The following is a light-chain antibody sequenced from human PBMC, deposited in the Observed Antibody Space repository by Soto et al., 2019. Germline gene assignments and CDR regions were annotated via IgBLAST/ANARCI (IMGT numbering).Light chain of an antibody. CDR1: SSNIGSNT. CDR2: INN. CDR3: AAWDASLNGYV. Sequence: QSVLTQPPSASGTPGQRVTISCSGSSSNIGSNTVNWFQHLPGTAPKLLIYINNQRPSGVPDRFSGSKSGTSAYLAISGLQSEDEADYYCAAWDASLNGYVFGTGTKVTVL. J-gene: IGLJ1*01. V-gene: IGLV1-44*01.